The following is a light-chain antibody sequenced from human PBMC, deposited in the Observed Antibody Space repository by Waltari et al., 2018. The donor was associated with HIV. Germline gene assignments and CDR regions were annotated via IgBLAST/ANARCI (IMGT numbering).Light chain of an antibody. CDR1: QSVSSNY. V-gene: IGKV3-20*01. J-gene: IGKJ2*01. CDR2: GVS. Sequence: VLTQSPGTLSLSPGERATLSCRASQSVSSNYLAWYQQKPGQAPRLLIYGVSSRATGIPDRISGSGSGTNFTLTISRLEPEDFAVYYCQQYGRSPPYTFGQGTKLEIK. CDR3: QQYGRSPPYT.